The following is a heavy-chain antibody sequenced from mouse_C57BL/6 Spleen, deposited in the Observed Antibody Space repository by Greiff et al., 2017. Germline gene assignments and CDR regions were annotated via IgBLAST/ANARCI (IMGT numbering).Heavy chain of an antibody. D-gene: IGHD2-5*01. V-gene: IGHV1-72*01. J-gene: IGHJ4*01. Sequence: QVQLQQPGAELVKPGASVKLSCKASGYTFTSYWMHWVKQRPGRGLEWIGRIDPYSGGTKYNEKFKSKATLTVDKPSSTAYMQLSSLTSEDSAVYYCARDYYSNCGAMDYWGQGTSVTVSS. CDR2: IDPYSGGT. CDR3: ARDYYSNCGAMDY. CDR1: GYTFTSYW.